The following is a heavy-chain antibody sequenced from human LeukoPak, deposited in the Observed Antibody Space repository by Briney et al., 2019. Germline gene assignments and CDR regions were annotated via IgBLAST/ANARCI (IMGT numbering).Heavy chain of an antibody. D-gene: IGHD6-13*01. V-gene: IGHV3-23*01. CDR3: GNPPYRSRWICDY. J-gene: IGHJ4*02. Sequence: PGGSLRLSCAASGITLSKYVLGWVRQAPGKGLEWVSSISGSGGSTYYADSVKGRFTISGDSSKNTLYLQMDSLRAVDTAIYYWGNPPYRSRWICDYWGQGTLVTVAS. CDR2: ISGSGGST. CDR1: GITLSKYV.